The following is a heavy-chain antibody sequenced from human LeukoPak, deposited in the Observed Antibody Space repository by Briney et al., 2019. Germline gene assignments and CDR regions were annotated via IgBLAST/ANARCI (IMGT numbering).Heavy chain of an antibody. Sequence: ASVKVSCKASGGTFTSYDINWVRQATGQGLEWMGWMNPNSGNTGYAQKFQGRVTITRNTSISTAYMELSSLRSEDTAVYYCARGRSGLGDYYYYYYMDVWGKGTTVTVSS. J-gene: IGHJ6*03. CDR2: MNPNSGNT. CDR3: ARGRSGLGDYYYYYYMDV. D-gene: IGHD1-14*01. CDR1: GGTFTSYD. V-gene: IGHV1-8*03.